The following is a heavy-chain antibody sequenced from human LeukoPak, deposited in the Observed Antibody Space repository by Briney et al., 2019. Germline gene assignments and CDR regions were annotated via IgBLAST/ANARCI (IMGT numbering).Heavy chain of an antibody. Sequence: GGSLRLSCAAPGFTFSSYAMSWVRQAPGKGLEWVSAISGSGGSTYYADSVKGRFTISRDNSKNTLYLQMNSLRAEDTAVYYCAKPLLLWFGELLPAEYFQHWGQGTLVTVSS. CDR1: GFTFSSYA. D-gene: IGHD3-10*01. CDR3: AKPLLLWFGELLPAEYFQH. CDR2: ISGSGGST. J-gene: IGHJ1*01. V-gene: IGHV3-23*01.